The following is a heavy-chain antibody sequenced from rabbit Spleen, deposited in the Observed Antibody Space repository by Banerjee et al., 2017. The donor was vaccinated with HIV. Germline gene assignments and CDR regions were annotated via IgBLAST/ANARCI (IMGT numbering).Heavy chain of an antibody. D-gene: IGHD1-1*01. CDR3: ARDTSSSFSSYGMDL. CDR1: GVSFSFSSY. Sequence: EESGGGLVKPGASLTLTCTASGVSFSFSSYMCWVRQAPGKGLEWIACIEVGSSGFSYFATWAKGRFTISETSSTTVTLHVTRLTAADTATYFCARDTSSSFSSYGMDLWAQGPSSPS. V-gene: IGHV1S40*01. J-gene: IGHJ6*01. CDR2: IEVGSSGFS.